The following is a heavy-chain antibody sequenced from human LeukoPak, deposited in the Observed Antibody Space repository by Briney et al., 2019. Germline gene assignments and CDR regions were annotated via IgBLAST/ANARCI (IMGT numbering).Heavy chain of an antibody. V-gene: IGHV4-39*07. D-gene: IGHD3-22*01. CDR2: IYDSGST. CDR1: GGSIRSSYYY. CDR3: ARGFHDSSGYYYGAFDI. Sequence: SETLSLTCTVSGGSIRSSYYYWGWIRQPPGKGLEWIGSIYDSGSTYYNPSLKSRVTISLDTSKNQFSLRLSSVTAADTAVYYCARGFHDSSGYYYGAFDIWGQGTMVTVSS. J-gene: IGHJ3*02.